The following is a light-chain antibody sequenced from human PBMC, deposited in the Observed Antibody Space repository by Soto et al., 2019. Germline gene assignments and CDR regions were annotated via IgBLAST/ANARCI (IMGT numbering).Light chain of an antibody. CDR2: DDS. J-gene: IGLJ1*01. CDR3: QVWDISSDQYL. V-gene: IGLV3-21*02. Sequence: SYELTQPPSVSVAPGQTARITCGGNNIASKSVHWYQQRPGQAPVLVLYDDSNRPSGIPERFSGSNSGSTATLTISSVEAGDEAKYFCQVWDISSDQYLFGTGTKVTVL. CDR1: NIASKS.